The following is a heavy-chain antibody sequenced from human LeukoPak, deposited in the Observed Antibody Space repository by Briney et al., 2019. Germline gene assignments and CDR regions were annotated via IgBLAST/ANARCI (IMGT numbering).Heavy chain of an antibody. CDR1: GASISGSSGYY. Sequence: SETLSLTCTVSGASISGSSGYYWGWIRQPPGKGLEWVTSIYYSGTTHYSPSLKSRVSISVDTSNNQFSLKLTSVTAADTAVFYCARQSVGSASIYYFASWGQGILVTVSS. CDR2: IYYSGTT. J-gene: IGHJ4*02. CDR3: ARQSVGSASIYYFAS. D-gene: IGHD6-19*01. V-gene: IGHV4-39*01.